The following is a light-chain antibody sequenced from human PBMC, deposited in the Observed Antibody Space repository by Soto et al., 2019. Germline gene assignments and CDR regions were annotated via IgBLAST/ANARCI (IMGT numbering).Light chain of an antibody. CDR3: GTWDSTLSAVV. Sequence: QSVMTQPPSVSPAPGPKVTISCSGSSSNIGNNYVSWYQQLPGTAPKLPIYDNNKRPSGIPDRFSGSKSGTSATLGITGLLTGDDADYYCGTWDSTLSAVVFAGGPNVTVL. CDR1: SSNIGNNY. V-gene: IGLV1-51*01. J-gene: IGLJ2*01. CDR2: DNN.